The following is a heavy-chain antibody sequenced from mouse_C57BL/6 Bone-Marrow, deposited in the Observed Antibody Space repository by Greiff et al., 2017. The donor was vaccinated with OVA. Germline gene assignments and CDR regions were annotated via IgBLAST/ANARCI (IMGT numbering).Heavy chain of an antibody. J-gene: IGHJ2*01. CDR3: ARDYYGSSYVGNFGY. Sequence: VQLQQSVAELVRPGASVKLSCTASGFNIKNTYMHWVKQRPEQGLEWIGRIDPANGTTKYAPKFQGKATITADTSSNTAYLQLSSLTSEDTAIYYCARDYYGSSYVGNFGYWGQGTTLTVAS. V-gene: IGHV14-3*01. D-gene: IGHD1-1*01. CDR1: GFNIKNTY. CDR2: IDPANGTT.